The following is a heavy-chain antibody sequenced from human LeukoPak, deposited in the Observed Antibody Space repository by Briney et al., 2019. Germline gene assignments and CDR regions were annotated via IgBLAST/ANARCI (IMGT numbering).Heavy chain of an antibody. J-gene: IGHJ1*01. CDR3: AKDKLSRIAAAGTH. V-gene: IGHV3-9*01. D-gene: IGHD6-13*01. CDR1: GFTFDDYA. Sequence: GRSLRLSCAASGFTFDDYAMHWVRQAPGKGLEWVSGICWNSGSIGYADSVKGRFTISRDNAKNSLYLQMNSLRAEDTALYYCAKDKLSRIAAAGTHGGQGTLVTVS. CDR2: ICWNSGSI.